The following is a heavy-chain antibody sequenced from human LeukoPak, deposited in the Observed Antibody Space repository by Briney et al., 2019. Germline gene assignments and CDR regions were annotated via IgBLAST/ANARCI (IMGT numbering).Heavy chain of an antibody. Sequence: SETLSPTCTVSGGSISSSRYYWGWIRQPPGKGLEWIGSIYYTGSTYYNPSLRSRVSISVDTSKNQFTLKLSSVTAADTAVYYCARRGVVATPDANFWGQGTLVTVSS. D-gene: IGHD5-12*01. CDR3: ARRGVVATPDANF. J-gene: IGHJ4*02. V-gene: IGHV4-39*01. CDR2: IYYTGST. CDR1: GGSISSSRYY.